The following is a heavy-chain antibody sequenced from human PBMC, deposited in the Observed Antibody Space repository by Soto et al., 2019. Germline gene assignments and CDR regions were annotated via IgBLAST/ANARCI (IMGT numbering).Heavy chain of an antibody. CDR1: GFNFDNYY. CDR2: IRKDGSGS. D-gene: IGHD1-1*01. J-gene: IGHJ4*02. CDR3: ARDTTGILDY. Sequence: GGSLRLSCAASGFNFDNYYMAWVRQAPGKGLEWVANIRKDGSGSNYVDSLKGRFTISRDNAKNSLYLQMNNLRAEDSGVYFCARDTTGILDYWGQGTLVTVSS. V-gene: IGHV3-7*01.